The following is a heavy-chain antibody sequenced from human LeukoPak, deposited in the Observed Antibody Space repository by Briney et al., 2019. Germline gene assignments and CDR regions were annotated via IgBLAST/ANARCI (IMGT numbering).Heavy chain of an antibody. CDR2: VSHRGDT. CDR3: TRGGLTFGGN. CDR1: GGSISSSNL. Sequence: PSETLSLACAVFGGSISSSNLWCWVRQPPGKGLEWIGEVSHRGDTNYNPSLKSRVTISIDKSKNQFSLRLTSVTAADTAVYYCTRGGLTFGGNWGQGILVTVSS. D-gene: IGHD3-10*01. J-gene: IGHJ4*02. V-gene: IGHV4/OR15-8*02.